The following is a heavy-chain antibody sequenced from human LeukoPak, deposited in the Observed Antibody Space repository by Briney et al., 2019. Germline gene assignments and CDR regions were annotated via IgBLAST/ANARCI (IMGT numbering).Heavy chain of an antibody. V-gene: IGHV3-74*01. CDR2: INSDGSST. CDR3: AKDKSSSWYRGTDY. D-gene: IGHD6-13*01. J-gene: IGHJ4*02. Sequence: GGSLRLSCAASGFTFSSYWMHWVRQAPGKGLVRVSRINSDGSSTSYADSVKGRFTISRDNAKNTLYLQMNSLRAEDTAVYYCAKDKSSSWYRGTDYWGQGTLVTVSS. CDR1: GFTFSSYW.